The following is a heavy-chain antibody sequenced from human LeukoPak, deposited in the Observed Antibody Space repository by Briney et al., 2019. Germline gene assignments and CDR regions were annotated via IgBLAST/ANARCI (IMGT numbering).Heavy chain of an antibody. CDR3: AKAVVYYDFWSGHKTYYFDY. D-gene: IGHD3-3*01. CDR2: ISGSGGST. CDR1: GFTFSSYA. V-gene: IGHV3-23*01. J-gene: IGHJ4*02. Sequence: GGSLRLSCAASGFTFSSYAMSWVRQAPGKGLEWVSAISGSGGSTYYADAVKGRFTISRDNSKNTLYLQMNSLRAEDTAVYCCAKAVVYYDFWSGHKTYYFDYWGQGTLVTVSS.